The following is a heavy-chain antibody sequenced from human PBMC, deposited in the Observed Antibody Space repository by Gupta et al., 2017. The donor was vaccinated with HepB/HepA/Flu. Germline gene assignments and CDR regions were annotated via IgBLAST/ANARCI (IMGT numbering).Heavy chain of an antibody. V-gene: IGHV5-51*01. D-gene: IGHD6-6*01. Sequence: EVQLVQSGAEVQKPGESLTISCKGSGYSFTSSWTGWVRHMPGKRLEWMGIIYPGDSDTRYSPSFQGQVTISADKSISTAYLQWSSLKASDTAMYYCARQGGSSSTFGDYYYYYYMDVWGKGTTVTVSS. CDR3: ARQGGSSSTFGDYYYYYYMDV. CDR1: GYSFTSSW. CDR2: IYPGDSDT. J-gene: IGHJ6*03.